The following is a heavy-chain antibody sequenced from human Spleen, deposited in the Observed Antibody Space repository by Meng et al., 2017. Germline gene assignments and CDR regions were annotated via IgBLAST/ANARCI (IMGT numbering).Heavy chain of an antibody. D-gene: IGHD7-27*01. CDR1: GFTVSSNE. CDR3: ARDHFAKLGKDAFDI. Sequence: GESLKISCAASGFTVSSNEMSWVRQAPGKGLEWVSSISGDSTFYADSGKGRFTISRDNSKNTLHLQMNSLRAEDTAVYYCARDHFAKLGKDAFDIWGQGTMVTVSS. J-gene: IGHJ3*02. V-gene: IGHV3-38-3*01. CDR2: ISGDST.